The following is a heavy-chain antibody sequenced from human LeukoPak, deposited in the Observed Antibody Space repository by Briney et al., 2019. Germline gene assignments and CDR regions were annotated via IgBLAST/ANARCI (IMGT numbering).Heavy chain of an antibody. CDR3: AREYSSSSGHYYYYMDV. CDR1: GGSIDSYY. CDR2: IYYSGST. Sequence: SETLSLTCTVSGGSIDSYYWNWIRQSAGKGLEWVGYIYYSGSTNYNPSLKSRVTISVDTSKNQFSLKLSSVTAADTAVYYCAREYSSSSGHYYYYMDVWGKGTTVTVSS. V-gene: IGHV4-59*01. D-gene: IGHD6-6*01. J-gene: IGHJ6*03.